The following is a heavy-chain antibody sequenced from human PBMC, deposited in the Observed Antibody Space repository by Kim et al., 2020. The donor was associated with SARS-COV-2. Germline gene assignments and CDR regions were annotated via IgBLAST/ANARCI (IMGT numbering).Heavy chain of an antibody. CDR2: VNNGGNA. D-gene: IGHD6-19*01. CDR3: AKDHPSSGWPTFDS. CDR1: GFTFSRYA. V-gene: IGHV3-23*01. Sequence: GGSLRLSCAASGFTFSRYAMSWVRQAPGKGPEWIAAVNNGGNAYYANSAKGRFTVSRDNNRNTLDLQMNSLTAEDTALSFCAKDHPSSGWPTFDSWGQGT. J-gene: IGHJ4*02.